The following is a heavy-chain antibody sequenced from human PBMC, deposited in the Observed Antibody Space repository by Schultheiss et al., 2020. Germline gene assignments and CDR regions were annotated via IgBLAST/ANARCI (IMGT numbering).Heavy chain of an antibody. J-gene: IGHJ4*02. CDR3: AIWRDYYDSSGFDREGY. V-gene: IGHV3-23*01. D-gene: IGHD3-22*01. CDR2: ISGSGGST. Sequence: GGSLRLSYAASGFTFSSYAMSWVRQAPGKGLEWVSAISGSGGSTYYADSVKGRFTISRDNSKNTLYLQMNSLRAEDTAVYYCAIWRDYYDSSGFDREGYWGQGHLGTVAS. CDR1: GFTFSSYA.